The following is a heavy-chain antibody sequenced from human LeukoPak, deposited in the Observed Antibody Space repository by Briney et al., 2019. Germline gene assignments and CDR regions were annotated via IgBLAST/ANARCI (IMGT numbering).Heavy chain of an antibody. CDR2: IKQDGSEK. J-gene: IGHJ6*03. CDR1: GFTFSNYW. D-gene: IGHD3-10*01. Sequence: GGSLRLSCAASGFTFSNYWMTWARQAPGKGLEWVANIKQDGSEKRYVDSVKGRFSISRENAENSLYLQMNSLRAEDTAVYYCARSGRGVDSFYFYMDVWGKGTTVTVSS. CDR3: ARSGRGVDSFYFYMDV. V-gene: IGHV3-7*01.